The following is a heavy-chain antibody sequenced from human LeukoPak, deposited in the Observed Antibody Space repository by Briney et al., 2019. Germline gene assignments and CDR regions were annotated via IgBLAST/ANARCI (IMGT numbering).Heavy chain of an antibody. CDR1: GFTFSSYS. CDR3: ARDKMMTTVTTQYYYYGMDV. Sequence: GGSLRLSCAASGFTFSSYSMNWVRQAPGKGLEWVSVIYSGGSTYYADSVKGRFTISRDNSKNTLYLQMNSLRAEDTAVYYCARDKMMTTVTTQYYYYGMDVWGQGTTVTVSS. J-gene: IGHJ6*02. CDR2: IYSGGST. D-gene: IGHD4-11*01. V-gene: IGHV3-66*01.